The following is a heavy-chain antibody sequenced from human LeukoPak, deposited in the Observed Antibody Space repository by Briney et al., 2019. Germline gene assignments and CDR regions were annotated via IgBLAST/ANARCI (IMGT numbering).Heavy chain of an antibody. D-gene: IGHD6-13*01. J-gene: IGHJ4*02. Sequence: SETLCLTCTVSGDSISSFYWNWMRQPPGKGLEWIGYIYYSGSTNYNPSLKSRVTISIDTSKNQFSLKLNSLTAADTAVYYCARGGTLYSSSWYYFDYWGQGTLVTVSS. V-gene: IGHV4-59*01. CDR2: IYYSGST. CDR3: ARGGTLYSSSWYYFDY. CDR1: GDSISSFY.